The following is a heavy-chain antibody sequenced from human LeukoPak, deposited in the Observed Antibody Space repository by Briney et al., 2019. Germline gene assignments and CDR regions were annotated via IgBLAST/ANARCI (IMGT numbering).Heavy chain of an antibody. V-gene: IGHV4-34*01. D-gene: IGHD3-10*01. Sequence: PSETLSLTCAVYGGSFSGYYWSWIRQPPGKGLEWIGEINHSGSTNYNPSLKSRVTISVDTSKNQFSLKLSSVTAVDTAVYYCARGRRGHYYGSGSYYKSFFDYWGQGTLVTVSS. J-gene: IGHJ4*02. CDR1: GGSFSGYY. CDR3: ARGRRGHYYGSGSYYKSFFDY. CDR2: INHSGST.